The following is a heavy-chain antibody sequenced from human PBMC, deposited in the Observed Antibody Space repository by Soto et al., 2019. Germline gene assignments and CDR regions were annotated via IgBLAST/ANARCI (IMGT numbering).Heavy chain of an antibody. V-gene: IGHV3-74*01. CDR2: INSDGSST. CDR1: GFTFSSNW. Sequence: GGSLRLSCEVSGFTFSSNWMHWVRQAPGKGLVWVSRINSDGSSTNYADSVKGRFTISRDSAKNTLYLQMNSLRAEDTAVYYCARTNYYYALDVWGQGTTVTVS. J-gene: IGHJ6*02. CDR3: ARTNYYYALDV.